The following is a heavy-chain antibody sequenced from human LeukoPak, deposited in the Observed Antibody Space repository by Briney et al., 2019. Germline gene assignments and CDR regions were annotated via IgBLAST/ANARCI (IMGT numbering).Heavy chain of an antibody. J-gene: IGHJ4*02. Sequence: SETLSLTCTVSGGSLSSSNYYWSWVRQPAGKGLEWIGCMDTRGGHNYHPPLRSRVPISVDTPKNQFFLKRSSVSAADTPGYYCASFSYYDTLTSPGYWGQGTLVTVSS. CDR3: ASFSYYDTLTSPGY. CDR1: GGSLSSSNYY. V-gene: IGHV4-61*02. CDR2: MDTRGGH. D-gene: IGHD3-22*01.